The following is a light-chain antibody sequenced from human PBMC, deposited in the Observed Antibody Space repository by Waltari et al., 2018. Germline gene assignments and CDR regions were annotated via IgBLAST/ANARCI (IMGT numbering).Light chain of an antibody. Sequence: IQLTQSPSSLSASVGDRVTITCRASQGINNYLAWYQQKPGKAPKLLIYAASTLPSGVRTRFSGCGSGPDVTLTISSLQPEDFASYYCQQLNSYQWTFGEGTKVEVK. J-gene: IGKJ1*01. V-gene: IGKV1-9*01. CDR1: QGINNY. CDR2: AAS. CDR3: QQLNSYQWT.